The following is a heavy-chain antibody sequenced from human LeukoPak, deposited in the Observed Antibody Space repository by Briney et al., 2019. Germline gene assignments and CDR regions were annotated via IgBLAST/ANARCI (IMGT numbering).Heavy chain of an antibody. CDR3: AKGAGSTIFGVPLDY. J-gene: IGHJ4*02. Sequence: SAGSLTLSCAASRFTFSTSTINWVRQAPGKGLQWVSGISGSGLTTHYADSVKGRFTISRDNSKKTVYLQRNSLRAEDTALYCCAKGAGSTIFGVPLDYWGQGTLVTVSS. CDR1: RFTFSTST. V-gene: IGHV3-23*01. D-gene: IGHD3-3*01. CDR2: ISGSGLTT.